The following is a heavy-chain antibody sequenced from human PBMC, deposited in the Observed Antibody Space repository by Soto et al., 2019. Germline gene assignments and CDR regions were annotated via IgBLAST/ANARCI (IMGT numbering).Heavy chain of an antibody. V-gene: IGHV1-69*13. Sequence: ASVKVSCKASGGTFSSYAISWVRQAPGQGLEWMGGIIPIFGTANYAQKFQGRVTITADESTSTAYMELSSLRSEDTAVYYCAFPRPAYSSSNPPPRYYYYGMDVWGQGTTVTVSS. CDR2: IIPIFGTA. D-gene: IGHD6-6*01. CDR3: AFPRPAYSSSNPPPRYYYYGMDV. CDR1: GGTFSSYA. J-gene: IGHJ6*02.